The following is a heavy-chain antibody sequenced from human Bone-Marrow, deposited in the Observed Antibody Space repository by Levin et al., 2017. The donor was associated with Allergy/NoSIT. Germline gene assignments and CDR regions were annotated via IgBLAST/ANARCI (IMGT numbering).Heavy chain of an antibody. D-gene: IGHD2-2*01. CDR1: GFTFSNAW. J-gene: IGHJ4*02. Sequence: GGSLRLSCAASGFTFSNAWMNWVRQAPGKGLEWVGRIKSKTDGGTTDYAAPVKGRFTISRDDSKNTLYLQMNSLKTEDTAVYYCTTARAGYCISTSCSPRYSGDDLFDYWGQGTLVTVSS. CDR2: IKSKTDGGTT. CDR3: TTARAGYCISTSCSPRYSGDDLFDY. V-gene: IGHV3-15*07.